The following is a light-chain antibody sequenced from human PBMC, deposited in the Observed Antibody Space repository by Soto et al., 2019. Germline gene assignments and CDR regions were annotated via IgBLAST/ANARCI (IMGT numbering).Light chain of an antibody. J-gene: IGKJ5*01. CDR1: QDIRFY. CDR2: DAS. Sequence: DIPITQSPSSLFSTLRDRGTITFQASQDIRFYLNWYQHKTGQAPKLLIYDASQLETGVPSKFSGSGSGTDFTFTINNVQAEDIGTYYCQHYNSLPITFGQGTRLEIK. V-gene: IGKV1-33*01. CDR3: QHYNSLPIT.